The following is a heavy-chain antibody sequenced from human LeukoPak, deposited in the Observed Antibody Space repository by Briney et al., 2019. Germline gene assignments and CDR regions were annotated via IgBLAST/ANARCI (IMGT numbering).Heavy chain of an antibody. CDR3: ARGVGSGWYLEDYYYMDV. CDR2: ISSSSSTI. CDR1: GFTFSSYS. Sequence: GGFLRLSCAASGFTFSSYSMNWVRQAPGKGLEWVSYISSSSSTIYYADSVKGRFTISRDNAKNSLYLQMNSLRAEDTAVYYCARGVGSGWYLEDYYYMDVWGKGTTVTVSS. V-gene: IGHV3-48*01. D-gene: IGHD6-19*01. J-gene: IGHJ6*03.